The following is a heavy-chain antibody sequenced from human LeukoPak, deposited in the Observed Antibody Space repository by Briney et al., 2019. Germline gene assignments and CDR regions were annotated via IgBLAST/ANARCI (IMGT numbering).Heavy chain of an antibody. CDR2: ISYDGSNK. CDR3: ARDAPPSGY. V-gene: IGHV3-30-3*01. CDR1: GFTFSSYA. D-gene: IGHD3-10*01. Sequence: PGGSLRLSCAASGFTFSSYAMHWVRQAPGKGLEWVAVISYDGSNKYYADSAKGRFTISRDNSKNTLYLQMNSLRAEDTAVYYCARDAPPSGYWGQGTLVTVSS. J-gene: IGHJ4*02.